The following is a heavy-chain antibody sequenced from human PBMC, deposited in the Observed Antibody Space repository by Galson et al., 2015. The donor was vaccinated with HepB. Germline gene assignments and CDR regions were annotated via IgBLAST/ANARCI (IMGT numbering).Heavy chain of an antibody. CDR2: ISAYNGNT. Sequence: SVKVSCKASGYTFTSYGISWVRQAPGQGLEWMGRISAYNGNTNYAQKLQGRVTMTTDTSTSTAYMKLRSLRSDDTAVYYCAREAAVAGAHDYWGQGTLVTVSS. CDR1: GYTFTSYG. D-gene: IGHD6-19*01. J-gene: IGHJ4*02. V-gene: IGHV1-18*01. CDR3: AREAAVAGAHDY.